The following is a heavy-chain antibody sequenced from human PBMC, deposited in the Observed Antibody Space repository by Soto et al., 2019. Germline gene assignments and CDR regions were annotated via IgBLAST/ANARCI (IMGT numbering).Heavy chain of an antibody. Sequence: QVQLQESGPGLVKPSETLSLTCTVSGGSVSSGSYYWSWIRQPPGKGLAWIGYIYYSGSTNYNPSLKSRVTISVDTSKNQFSLKLSSVTAADTAVYYCARELCAVAVQSGWYFDLWGRGTLVTVSS. V-gene: IGHV4-61*01. D-gene: IGHD6-19*01. CDR1: GGSVSSGSYY. CDR3: ARELCAVAVQSGWYFDL. J-gene: IGHJ2*01. CDR2: IYYSGST.